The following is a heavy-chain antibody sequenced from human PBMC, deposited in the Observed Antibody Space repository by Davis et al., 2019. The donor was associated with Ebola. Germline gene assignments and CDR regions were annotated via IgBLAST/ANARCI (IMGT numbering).Heavy chain of an antibody. CDR1: GGSFSSYY. J-gene: IGHJ5*02. CDR3: ARALYYDFWSGSVYWFDP. Sequence: SETLSLTCAVYGGSFSSYYWSWIRQPPGKGLEWIGYIYYSGSTNYNPSLKSRVTISVATSKNQFSLKLSSVTAADTAVYYCARALYYDFWSGSVYWFDPWGQGTLVTVSS. V-gene: IGHV4-59*01. D-gene: IGHD3-3*01. CDR2: IYYSGST.